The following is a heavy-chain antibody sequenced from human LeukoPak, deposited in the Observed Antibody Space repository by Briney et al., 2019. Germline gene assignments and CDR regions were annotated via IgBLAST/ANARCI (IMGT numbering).Heavy chain of an antibody. CDR3: ARDFCSGGSCYYDY. V-gene: IGHV3-11*04. CDR1: GFTFSDYY. Sequence: GGSLRLSCAASGFTFSDYYMSWIRRAPGKGLEWVSYISSSGSTIYYADSVKGRFTISRDNAKNSLYLQMNSLRAEDTAVYHCARDFCSGGSCYYDYWGQGTLVTVSS. J-gene: IGHJ4*02. D-gene: IGHD2-15*01. CDR2: ISSSGSTI.